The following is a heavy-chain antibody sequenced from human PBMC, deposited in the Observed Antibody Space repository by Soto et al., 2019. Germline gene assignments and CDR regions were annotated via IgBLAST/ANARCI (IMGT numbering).Heavy chain of an antibody. CDR2: IWYDGSNK. D-gene: IGHD6-13*01. Sequence: QVQLVESGGGVVQPGRSLRLSCAASGFTFSSYGMHWVRQAPGKGLEWVAVIWYDGSNKYYADSVKGRFTISRDNSKNTLYLQMNSLRAEDTAVYYCARHGYSSSYGMDVWCHGTTVTVSS. V-gene: IGHV3-33*01. CDR1: GFTFSSYG. CDR3: ARHGYSSSYGMDV. J-gene: IGHJ6*02.